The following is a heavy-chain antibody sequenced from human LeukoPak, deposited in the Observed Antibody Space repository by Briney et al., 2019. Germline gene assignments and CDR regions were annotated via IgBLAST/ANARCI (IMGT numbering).Heavy chain of an antibody. CDR3: ARSTGIYCTNGVCYLGNWFDP. CDR2: IYTSGST. Sequence: KTSETLSLTCTVYGGSISSYYWSWIRQPAGKGLEWIGRIYTSGSTNYNPTLKSRVTMSIDTSKNQFSLKLSSVTAADTAVYYCARSTGIYCTNGVCYLGNWFDPWGKGTLVTVSS. CDR1: GGSISSYY. D-gene: IGHD2-8*01. V-gene: IGHV4-4*07. J-gene: IGHJ5*02.